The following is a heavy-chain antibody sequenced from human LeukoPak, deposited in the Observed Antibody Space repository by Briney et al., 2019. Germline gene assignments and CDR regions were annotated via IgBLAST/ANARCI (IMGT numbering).Heavy chain of an antibody. CDR3: ARDRGERWLQLYYYYYMDV. CDR1: GFTFSSYA. Sequence: QSGGSLRLSCAASGFTFSSYAVSWVRQAPGKGLECVSTISGTGGYTYYADSVKGRFTISRDNAKNSLYLQMNSLRAEDTAVYYCARDRGERWLQLYYYYYMDVWGKGTSVTVSS. CDR2: ISGTGGYT. J-gene: IGHJ6*03. D-gene: IGHD5-24*01. V-gene: IGHV3-23*01.